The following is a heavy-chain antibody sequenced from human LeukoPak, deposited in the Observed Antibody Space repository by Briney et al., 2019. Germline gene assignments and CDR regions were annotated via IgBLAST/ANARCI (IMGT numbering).Heavy chain of an antibody. D-gene: IGHD3-10*01. CDR3: ARGRGITMVREFDP. CDR1: GGSISSGGYS. Sequence: PSETLSLTCAVSGGSISSGGYSWSWIRQPPGKGLEWIGYIYHSGSTYYNPSLKSRVTISVDRSKSQFSLKLSSVTAADTAVYYCARGRGITMVREFDPWGQGTLVTVSS. CDR2: IYHSGST. J-gene: IGHJ5*02. V-gene: IGHV4-30-2*01.